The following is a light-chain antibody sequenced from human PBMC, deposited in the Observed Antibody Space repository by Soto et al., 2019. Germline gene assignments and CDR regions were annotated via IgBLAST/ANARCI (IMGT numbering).Light chain of an antibody. CDR2: EVN. J-gene: IGLJ1*01. CDR1: SSDVGGYKY. V-gene: IGLV2-8*01. CDR3: SSYAGINNLGV. Sequence: QSVLTQPPSASGSPGQSVTISCTGTSSDVGGYKYVSWYQQHPGKAPKLLIFEVNKRPSGVPDRFSGSKSGTAASLTVAGLPAEDEADYYCSSYAGINNLGVFGTGTKLTVL.